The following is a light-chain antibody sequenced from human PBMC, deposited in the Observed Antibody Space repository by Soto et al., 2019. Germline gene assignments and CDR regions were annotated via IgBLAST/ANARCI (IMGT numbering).Light chain of an antibody. V-gene: IGKV3-20*01. CDR1: QSVSSNY. J-gene: IGKJ2*01. CDR3: QQYAGSSYT. CDR2: GAS. Sequence: EIVLTQSPGTLSLSPGERATLSCRASQSVSSNYLVWYQQKPGQAPRPLIYGASTRATGIPDRFSGSGSGTDFTLTISRLEPEDVALYYCQQYAGSSYTFGQGTKLEIK.